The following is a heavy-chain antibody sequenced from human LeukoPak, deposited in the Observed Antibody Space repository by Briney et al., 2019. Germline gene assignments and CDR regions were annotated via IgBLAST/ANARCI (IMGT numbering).Heavy chain of an antibody. V-gene: IGHV3-74*01. CDR2: IRPDARRT. Sequence: GGSLRLSCVASGFTVSTNCMHWVRQPPGKGLMWVSRIRPDARRTGYADSVEGRFFTSRDNAKSTLYLQMNSLRAEDSALYYCVRDPGGDTRDWYFDLWGRGTLVAVSS. CDR1: GFTVSTNC. D-gene: IGHD4-17*01. J-gene: IGHJ2*01. CDR3: VRDPGGDTRDWYFDL.